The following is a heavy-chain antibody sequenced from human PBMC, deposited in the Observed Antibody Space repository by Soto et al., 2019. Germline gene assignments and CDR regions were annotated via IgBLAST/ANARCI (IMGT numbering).Heavy chain of an antibody. J-gene: IGHJ6*02. CDR2: ISYDGSNK. V-gene: IGHV3-30-3*01. Sequence: QVQLVESGGGVVQPGRSLRLSCAASGFTFSSYAMHWVRQAPGKGLEWVAVISYDGSNKYYADSVKGRFTISRDNSTNTLYLQMNSLRAEDTAVYYCARDPMTTVTHYYYGMDVWGQGTTVTVSS. D-gene: IGHD4-17*01. CDR1: GFTFSSYA. CDR3: ARDPMTTVTHYYYGMDV.